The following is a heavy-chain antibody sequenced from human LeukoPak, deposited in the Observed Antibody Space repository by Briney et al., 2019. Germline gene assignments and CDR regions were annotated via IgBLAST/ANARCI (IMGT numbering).Heavy chain of an antibody. V-gene: IGHV3-7*01. D-gene: IGHD5-18*01. CDR3: ARGMDDTPMAPWF. J-gene: IGHJ4*02. Sequence: PGGSLRLSCAASGFTFNNYCMSWVRQAPGKGLEWVSNIRQDGSEKYYVDSVKGRFTISRDNPKNSLFLQMNSLRAEDTAVYYCARGMDDTPMAPWFWGQGTLVTVSS. CDR2: IRQDGSEK. CDR1: GFTFNNYC.